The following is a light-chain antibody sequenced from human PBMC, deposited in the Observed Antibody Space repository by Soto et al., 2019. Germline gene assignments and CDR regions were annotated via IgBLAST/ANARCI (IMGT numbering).Light chain of an antibody. CDR2: AAS. J-gene: IGKJ5*01. CDR3: QQSYSTLLT. V-gene: IGKV1-39*01. CDR1: QSISSY. Sequence: DIQMTQSPSSLSASVGDRVTITCRASQSISSYLNWYQQKPGKAPKLLIYAASSLQSGVPSRFSGSGSGTDFTLTISSLQFEDFATYYCQQSYSTLLTFGQGTRLEIK.